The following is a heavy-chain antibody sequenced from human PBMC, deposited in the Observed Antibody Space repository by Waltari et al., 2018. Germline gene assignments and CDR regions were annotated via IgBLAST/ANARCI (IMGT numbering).Heavy chain of an antibody. V-gene: IGHV1-2*06. Sequence: QVQLVQSGAEVKKPGALVKVSCKASGYTFTGYYMHWVRQAPGQGLEWMGRINPNSGGTNYAQKFQGRVTITADESTSTAYMELSSLRSEDTAVYYCAREEGTVAFDAFDIWGQGTMVTVSS. CDR2: INPNSGGT. J-gene: IGHJ3*02. CDR1: GYTFTGYY. CDR3: AREEGTVAFDAFDI. D-gene: IGHD4-17*01.